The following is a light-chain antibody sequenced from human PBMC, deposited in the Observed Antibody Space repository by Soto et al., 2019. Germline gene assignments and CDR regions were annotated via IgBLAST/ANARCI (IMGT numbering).Light chain of an antibody. V-gene: IGLV2-23*01. CDR3: CSYAGSRV. J-gene: IGLJ3*02. CDR2: EGS. Sequence: QSALTQPASVSGSPGQSITISCTGTSSDVGSYNLVSWYQQHPGKAPKLMIYEGSKRPSGVSNRFSGSESGNTASMAISGLQAEDAGEYYCCSYAGSRVFGGGTKLAVI. CDR1: SSDVGSYNL.